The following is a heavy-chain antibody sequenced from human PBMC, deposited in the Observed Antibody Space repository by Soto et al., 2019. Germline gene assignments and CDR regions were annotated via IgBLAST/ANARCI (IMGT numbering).Heavy chain of an antibody. CDR3: ARELERVFDY. CDR2: IAYDGRNK. J-gene: IGHJ4*02. D-gene: IGHD1-1*01. Sequence: PWGSPRLSCAASGFTFSSYAMHWVRQAPGKGLEWVAVIAYDGRNKYYADSVKGRFTISRDNSKNTLYLQMNSLRIEDTAVYYCARELERVFDYWGQGTLVTVSS. V-gene: IGHV3-30*04. CDR1: GFTFSSYA.